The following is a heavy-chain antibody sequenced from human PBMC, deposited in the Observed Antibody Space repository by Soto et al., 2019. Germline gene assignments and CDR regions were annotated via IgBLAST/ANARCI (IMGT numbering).Heavy chain of an antibody. J-gene: IGHJ6*02. Sequence: QVQLVESGGGVVQPGRSLRLSCAASGFTFSSYGMHWVRQAPGKGLEWVAVISYDGSNKYYADSVKGRFTISRDNSKNTLYLQMNSLRAEEKAVYYCAKDASVGTFWSGYYKGYGMDVWGQGTTVTVSS. V-gene: IGHV3-30*18. CDR2: ISYDGSNK. CDR1: GFTFSSYG. D-gene: IGHD3-3*01. CDR3: AKDASVGTFWSGYYKGYGMDV.